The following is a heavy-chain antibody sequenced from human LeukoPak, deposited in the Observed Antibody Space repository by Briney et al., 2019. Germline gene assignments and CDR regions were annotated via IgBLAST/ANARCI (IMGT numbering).Heavy chain of an antibody. CDR1: AFTVSSNY. CDR2: IYSGGST. D-gene: IGHD3-10*01. J-gene: IGHJ3*02. CDR3: ARELTGGSGTYSIPDAFDI. Sequence: GGSLRLSCAASAFTVSSNYMNWVRQAPGKGLEWVSVIYSGGSTPYADSVKGRFTISRDNSKNTVYLQMNSLRAEDTAVYYCARELTGGSGTYSIPDAFDIWGQGTMVTVSS. V-gene: IGHV3-53*01.